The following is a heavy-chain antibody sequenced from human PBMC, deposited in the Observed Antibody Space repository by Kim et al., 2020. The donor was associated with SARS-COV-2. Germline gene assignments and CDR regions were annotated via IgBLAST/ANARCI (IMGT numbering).Heavy chain of an antibody. J-gene: IGHJ6*03. CDR2: IIPILGIA. CDR1: GGTFSSYA. Sequence: SVKVSCKASGGTFSSYAISWVRQAPGQGLEWMGRIIPILGIANYAQKFQGRVTITADKSTSTAYMELSSLRSEDTAVYYCARFLTLGTQRNYYYMDVWGKGTTVTVSS. CDR3: ARFLTLGTQRNYYYMDV. V-gene: IGHV1-69*04. D-gene: IGHD3-16*01.